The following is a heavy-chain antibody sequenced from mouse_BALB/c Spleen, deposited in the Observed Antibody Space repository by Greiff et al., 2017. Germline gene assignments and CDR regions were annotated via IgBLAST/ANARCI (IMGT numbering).Heavy chain of an antibody. CDR2: IWAGGST. D-gene: IGHD1-1*01. CDR3: ARRDYGSSYSYAMDY. CDR1: GFSLTSYG. J-gene: IGHJ4*01. V-gene: IGHV2-9*02. Sequence: VMLVESGPGLVAPSQSLSITCTVSGFSLTSYGVHWVRQPPGKGLEWLGVIWAGGSTNYNSALMSRLSISKDNSKSQVFLKMNSLQTDDTAMYYCARRDYGSSYSYAMDYWGQGTSVTVSS.